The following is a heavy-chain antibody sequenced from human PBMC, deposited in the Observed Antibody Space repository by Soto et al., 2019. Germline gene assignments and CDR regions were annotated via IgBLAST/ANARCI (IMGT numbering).Heavy chain of an antibody. D-gene: IGHD6-19*01. J-gene: IGHJ3*02. Sequence: SETLSLTCTVSGGSISSYYWSWIRQPPGKGLEWIGYIYYSGSTNYNPSLKSRVTISVDTSKNQFSLKLSSVTAADTAVYYCARDPRSGWPPGDAFDIWGQGTMVTVSS. CDR1: GGSISSYY. CDR2: IYYSGST. CDR3: ARDPRSGWPPGDAFDI. V-gene: IGHV4-59*01.